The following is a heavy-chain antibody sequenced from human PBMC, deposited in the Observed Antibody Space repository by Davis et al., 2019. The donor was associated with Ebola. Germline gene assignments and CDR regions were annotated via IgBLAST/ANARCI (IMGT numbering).Heavy chain of an antibody. CDR2: IFYTGST. Sequence: SETLSLTCTVSGGSISTTSYYWGWIRQPPGKGLEWIGSIFYTGSTFYNPSLKSRVSISVDTSKNQFSLKLSSVTAADTAVYYCARRGYYYDSSGYYGGAFDIWGQGTMVTVSS. CDR3: ARRGYYYDSSGYYGGAFDI. CDR1: GGSISTTSYY. V-gene: IGHV4-39*01. J-gene: IGHJ3*02. D-gene: IGHD3-22*01.